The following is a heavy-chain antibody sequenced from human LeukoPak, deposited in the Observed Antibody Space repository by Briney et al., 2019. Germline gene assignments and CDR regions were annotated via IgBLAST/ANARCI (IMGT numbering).Heavy chain of an antibody. CDR1: GGDFSRYA. D-gene: IGHD6-19*01. CDR3: ARGRGSRAGFNGDYFDF. J-gene: IGHJ4*02. Sequence: SVKVSCTASGGDFSRYAISWVRQAPGQGLEWVGRIIPILGLANYAQKFQDRVTITADKSASTAHMQLSSLRSEDTAVYYCARGRGSRAGFNGDYFDFWGQGALVTVSS. CDR2: IIPILGLA. V-gene: IGHV1-69*04.